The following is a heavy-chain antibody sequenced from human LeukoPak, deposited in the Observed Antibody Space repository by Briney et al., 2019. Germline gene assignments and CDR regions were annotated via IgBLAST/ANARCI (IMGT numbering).Heavy chain of an antibody. CDR3: ARDGTSTDDY. V-gene: IGHV1-18*01. J-gene: IGHJ4*02. Sequence: GASVKVPCKASGYTFSNFGINWVRRAPGQGLEWMGLISGNSDNPNYGQKFQGRFTLTTDSSTSTAYMELRNLRSDDTAVYYCARDGTSTDDYWGQGTLLTVSS. CDR1: GYTFSNFG. CDR2: ISGNSDNP. D-gene: IGHD2-2*01.